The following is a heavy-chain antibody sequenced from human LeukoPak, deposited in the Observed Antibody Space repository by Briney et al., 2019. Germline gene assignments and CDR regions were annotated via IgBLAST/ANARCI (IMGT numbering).Heavy chain of an antibody. D-gene: IGHD3-22*01. CDR3: ARQEYYYDSSGSRGGWFDP. Sequence: GESLKISCKGSGYSFTSYWIGWVRQMPGKGLEWMGIIYPGDSDTRYSPSFQGQVTISADKSISTAYLQWSSLKASDTAMYYCARQEYYYDSSGSRGGWFDPWGQGTLVTVSS. V-gene: IGHV5-51*01. J-gene: IGHJ5*02. CDR1: GYSFTSYW. CDR2: IYPGDSDT.